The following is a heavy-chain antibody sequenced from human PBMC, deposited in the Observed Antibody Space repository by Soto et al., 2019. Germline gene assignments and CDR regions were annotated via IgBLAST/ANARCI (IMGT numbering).Heavy chain of an antibody. CDR2: IIPIFGTA. CDR1: GGTFSSYA. Sequence: SVKVSCKASGGTFSSYAISWVRQAPGQGLEWMGGIIPIFGTANYAQKFQGRVTITADESTSTAYMELSSLRAEDTAVYYCARDQRDSSSWYFGHTIDYWGQGTLVTVS. CDR3: ARDQRDSSSWYFGHTIDY. D-gene: IGHD6-13*01. J-gene: IGHJ4*02. V-gene: IGHV1-69*13.